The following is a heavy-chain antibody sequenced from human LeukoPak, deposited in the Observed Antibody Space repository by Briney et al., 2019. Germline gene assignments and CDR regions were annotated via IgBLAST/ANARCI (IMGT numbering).Heavy chain of an antibody. V-gene: IGHV4-34*01. CDR1: GGSFSGYY. Sequence: PSETLSLTCAVYGGSFSGYYWSWIRQPPGKGLEWIGEINHSGSTNYNPSLKSRVTISVDTSKNQFSLKLSSVTAADTAVYYCARGLRGYSYGYGFVYWGQGTLVTVSS. D-gene: IGHD5-18*01. CDR3: ARGLRGYSYGYGFVY. CDR2: INHSGST. J-gene: IGHJ4*02.